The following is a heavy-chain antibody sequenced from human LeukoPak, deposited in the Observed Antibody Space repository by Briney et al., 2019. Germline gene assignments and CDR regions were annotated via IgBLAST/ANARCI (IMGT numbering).Heavy chain of an antibody. J-gene: IGHJ4*02. CDR1: VYTFTGYY. CDR2: LNANTGDT. D-gene: IGHD6-13*01. Sequence: ASVTVSCTASVYTFTGYYMHWVRQAPGHGREWVGWLNANTGDTNYAQKSQGSVTITRDTSISTAYMELSRLTSDDTAVYYCARESSSSTWTFHYWGQGTLVTVSS. V-gene: IGHV1-2*02. CDR3: ARESSSSTWTFHY.